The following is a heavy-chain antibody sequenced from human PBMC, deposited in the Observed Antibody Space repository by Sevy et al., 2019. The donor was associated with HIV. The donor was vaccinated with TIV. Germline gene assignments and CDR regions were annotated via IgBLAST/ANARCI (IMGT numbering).Heavy chain of an antibody. V-gene: IGHV3-23*01. CDR2: ISGTGGSGDKT. Sequence: GGSLRLSCAASGFTFRNYAMNWVRQAPGKGLEWVSGISGTGGSGDKTNYADSVKGRFTISRDDCKNSLYLQLNTLRAEDTAIYYCARKYDSSGYFDYWGQGTLVTVSS. D-gene: IGHD3-22*01. J-gene: IGHJ4*02. CDR1: GFTFRNYA. CDR3: ARKYDSSGYFDY.